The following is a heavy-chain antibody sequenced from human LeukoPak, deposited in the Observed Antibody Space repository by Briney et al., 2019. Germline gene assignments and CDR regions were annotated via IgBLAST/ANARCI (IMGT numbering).Heavy chain of an antibody. J-gene: IGHJ6*04. V-gene: IGHV1-2*06. D-gene: IGHD3-3*01. Sequence: ASVKVSCKASGYTFTGYYMHWVRQAPGQGLEWMGRFNPNSGGTNYAQKFQGRVTMTRDTSISTAYMELSRLRSDDTAVYYCARARLFDFWSGYSPSDLDVWGKGTTVTVSS. CDR3: ARARLFDFWSGYSPSDLDV. CDR1: GYTFTGYY. CDR2: FNPNSGGT.